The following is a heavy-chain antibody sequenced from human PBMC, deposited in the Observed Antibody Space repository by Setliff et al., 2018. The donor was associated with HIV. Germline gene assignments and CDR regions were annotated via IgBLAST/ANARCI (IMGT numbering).Heavy chain of an antibody. CDR2: INTSGGSA. V-gene: IGHV1-46*01. CDR3: ARNQGDSSGWYAGDY. J-gene: IGHJ4*01. Sequence: SVKVSCKASGYTFTSYPMHWVRQAPGQGLEWMGVINTSGGSAGYAEKFRGRVTMTRDTSTSTVYMDLRNLGSEDTAVYYCARNQGDSSGWYAGDYWGHGTLVTVSS. D-gene: IGHD6-19*01. CDR1: GYTFTSYP.